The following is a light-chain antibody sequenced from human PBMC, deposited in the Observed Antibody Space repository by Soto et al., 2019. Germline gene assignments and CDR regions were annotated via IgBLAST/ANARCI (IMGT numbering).Light chain of an antibody. CDR3: NHYSPSSFT. V-gene: IGKV3-20*01. Sequence: EIVLTQSPGTLSLSPGERATLSCRASQSISGSYLAWYQQKPGQSPRLLIYGASSRATGIPDRFTGSGSGTHFTLTISRLEPEDFAVCYCNHYSPSSFTFGPGTKVEIE. J-gene: IGKJ3*01. CDR2: GAS. CDR1: QSISGSY.